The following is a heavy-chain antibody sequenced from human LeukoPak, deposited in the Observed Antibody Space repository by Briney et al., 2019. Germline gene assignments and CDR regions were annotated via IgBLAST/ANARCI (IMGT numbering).Heavy chain of an antibody. CDR3: AREHYGPDY. CDR2: INTDGTST. V-gene: IGHV3-74*01. Sequence: PGGSLRLSCAASGLTFTSYWMHWVRQAPGKGLVWVSRINTDGTSTSYADSVESRFTISRDNAKNTVYLQMNSLRVEDTAFYYRAREHYGPDYWGHGTLVTVSS. J-gene: IGHJ4*01. D-gene: IGHD4-17*01. CDR1: GLTFTSYW.